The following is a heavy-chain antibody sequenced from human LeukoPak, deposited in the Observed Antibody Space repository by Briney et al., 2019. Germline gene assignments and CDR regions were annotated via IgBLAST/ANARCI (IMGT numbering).Heavy chain of an antibody. CDR1: GDSISSSDYY. V-gene: IGHV4-39*01. CDR2: IFYSGPT. D-gene: IGHD3-22*01. CDR3: ARRPYYSDGGGYF. Sequence: SETLSLTCTVSGDSISSSDYYWGWIRQPPGKGLEWIGHIFYSGPTYYNPSLKSRVTISVDTSKNQFSLKLSSVTAADTAVYYYARRPYYSDGGGYFWGQGTLVTVSS. J-gene: IGHJ1*01.